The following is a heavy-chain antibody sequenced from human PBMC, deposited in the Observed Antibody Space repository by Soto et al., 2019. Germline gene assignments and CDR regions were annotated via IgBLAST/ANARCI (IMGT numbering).Heavy chain of an antibody. D-gene: IGHD1-26*01. J-gene: IGHJ3*02. V-gene: IGHV1-18*01. CDR1: GYTFINYG. Sequence: QVQLVQSGAEVKKPGASVRVSCKTSGYTFINYGITWVRQAPGQGLGWMGWLSAYNGDTSSSEKLQDRFTMTTDTSTNTVYMDLRSLRSDDTAVYYCARWSAIVGGAEALDIWGQGTMVIVSS. CDR2: LSAYNGDT. CDR3: ARWSAIVGGAEALDI.